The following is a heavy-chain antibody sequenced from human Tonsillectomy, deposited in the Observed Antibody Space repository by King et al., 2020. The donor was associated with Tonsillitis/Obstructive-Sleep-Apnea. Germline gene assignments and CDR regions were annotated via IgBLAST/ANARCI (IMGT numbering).Heavy chain of an antibody. CDR1: GASISSGDW. Sequence: LQLQESGSGLVKPSGTLSLTCAISGASISSGDWWTWVRQPPGKGLEWIGEIYHSGHTNYSPSLKSRVTISVDKSKNQFSLKLSSVTAADTAVYYCASRGGRSDYYFFDYWGQGILVTVSS. CDR2: IYHSGHT. CDR3: ASRGGRSDYYFFDY. J-gene: IGHJ4*02. D-gene: IGHD3-3*01. V-gene: IGHV4-4*02.